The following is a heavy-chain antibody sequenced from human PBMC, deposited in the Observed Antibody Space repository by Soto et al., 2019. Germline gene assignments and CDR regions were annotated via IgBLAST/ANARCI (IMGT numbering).Heavy chain of an antibody. CDR1: GFTFSSYG. CDR3: ARDRSGWYSPYYFDY. J-gene: IGHJ4*02. D-gene: IGHD6-19*01. V-gene: IGHV3-33*01. Sequence: GSLRLSCAASGFTFSSYGMHWVRQAPGKGLEWVAVIWYDGSNKYYADSVKGRFTISRDNSKNTLYLQMNSLRAEDTAVYYCARDRSGWYSPYYFDYWGQGTLVTVS. CDR2: IWYDGSNK.